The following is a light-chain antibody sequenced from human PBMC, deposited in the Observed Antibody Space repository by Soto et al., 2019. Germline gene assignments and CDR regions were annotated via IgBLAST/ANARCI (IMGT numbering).Light chain of an antibody. Sequence: EIVMTQSPATLSVSPGERATLSCRASQSVSSSYLAWYQHKPGQAPRLLISGISRRAPGIPDRFSGDGSGTDFTLTISRLEPEDYAVYYCHQYDGSPITFGQGTRLEIK. CDR3: HQYDGSPIT. J-gene: IGKJ5*01. V-gene: IGKV3-20*01. CDR1: QSVSSSY. CDR2: GIS.